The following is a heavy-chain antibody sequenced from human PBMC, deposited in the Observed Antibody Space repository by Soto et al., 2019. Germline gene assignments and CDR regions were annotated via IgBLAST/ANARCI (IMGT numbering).Heavy chain of an antibody. CDR3: ARDRDSYAFDI. J-gene: IGHJ3*02. V-gene: IGHV3-74*01. Sequence: GGSLRLSCAASGFTFSSYWMHWVRQAPGKGLVWVSRINSDGSSTSYADSVKGRFTISRDNAKNTLYLQMNSLIAEDTAVYYCARDRDSYAFDIWGQGTMVTVSS. CDR2: INSDGSST. D-gene: IGHD3-10*01. CDR1: GFTFSSYW.